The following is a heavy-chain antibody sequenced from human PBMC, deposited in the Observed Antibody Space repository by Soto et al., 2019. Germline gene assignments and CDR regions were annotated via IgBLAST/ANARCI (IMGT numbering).Heavy chain of an antibody. Sequence: LSLTCAVSGYSISSGYYWGWIRQPPGKGLEWIGSIYHSGSTYYNPSLKSRVAISVDTSKNQFSLKLSSVTAADTAVYYCARVEVAFLEWLSPNWFDPWGQGTLVTVSS. J-gene: IGHJ5*02. V-gene: IGHV4-38-2*01. CDR2: IYHSGST. CDR3: ARVEVAFLEWLSPNWFDP. D-gene: IGHD3-3*02. CDR1: GYSISSGYY.